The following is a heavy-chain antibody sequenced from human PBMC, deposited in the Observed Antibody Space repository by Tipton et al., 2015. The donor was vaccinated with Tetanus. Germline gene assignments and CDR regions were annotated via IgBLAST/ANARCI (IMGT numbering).Heavy chain of an antibody. CDR2: IYSGGTT. CDR3: AKTISNDYVAA. Sequence: SLRLSCAASGFTVSSNFMTWVRQAPGEGLEWVSIIYSGGTTYYADSVKGRFTISRDNSRNTLYLQMSSLRAEDTAVYYCAKTISNDYVAAWGQRTLVTVSS. V-gene: IGHV3-53*01. J-gene: IGHJ4*02. CDR1: GFTVSSNF. D-gene: IGHD4-17*01.